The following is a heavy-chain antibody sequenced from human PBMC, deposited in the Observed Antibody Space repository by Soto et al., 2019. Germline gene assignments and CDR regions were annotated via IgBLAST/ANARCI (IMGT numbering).Heavy chain of an antibody. Sequence: PSETLSLTCAVSGGSISSGGYSWSWIRQRPGKGLEWIGYIYHTGTTYYNPSLMSRATISVDTSEKQFYLKLDSVTAADTAVYFCARDAYSSSGYYYHGMDVRGQGTTVTVSS. D-gene: IGHD6-6*01. CDR3: ARDAYSSSGYYYHGMDV. V-gene: IGHV4-30-2*01. CDR2: IYHTGTT. CDR1: GGSISSGGYS. J-gene: IGHJ6*02.